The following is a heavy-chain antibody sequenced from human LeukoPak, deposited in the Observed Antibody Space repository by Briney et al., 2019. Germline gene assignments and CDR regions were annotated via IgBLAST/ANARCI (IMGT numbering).Heavy chain of an antibody. D-gene: IGHD4-23*01. CDR2: IKQDGSEK. V-gene: IGHV3-7*01. J-gene: IGHJ6*03. CDR3: ARESPTTVVTPEIWYYYYMDV. Sequence: GGSLRLSCAASGFTFSSYSMNWVRQAPGKGLEWVANIKQDGSEKYYVDSVKGRFTISRDNAKNSLYLQMNSLRAEDTAVYYCARESPTTVVTPEIWYYYYMDVWGKGTTVTVSS. CDR1: GFTFSSYS.